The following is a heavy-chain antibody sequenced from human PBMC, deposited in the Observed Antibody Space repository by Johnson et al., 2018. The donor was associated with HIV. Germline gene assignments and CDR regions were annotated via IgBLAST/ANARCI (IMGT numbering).Heavy chain of an antibody. CDR3: AKDLGIVGAVHRTVDI. V-gene: IGHV3-30*04. CDR2: ISYDGSNK. Sequence: QVQLVESGGGVVQPGRSLRLSCAASGFTFSSYAMHWVRQAPGKGLEWVAVISYDGSNKYYADSVKGRFTISRDNSKNTLYLQMNSLRAEDTAVYYCAKDLGIVGAVHRTVDIWGQGTMVTVSS. J-gene: IGHJ3*02. CDR1: GFTFSSYA. D-gene: IGHD1-26*01.